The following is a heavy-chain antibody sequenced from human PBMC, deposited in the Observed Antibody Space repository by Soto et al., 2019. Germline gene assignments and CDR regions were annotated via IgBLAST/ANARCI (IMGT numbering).Heavy chain of an antibody. D-gene: IGHD6-13*01. V-gene: IGHV4-59*01. CDR1: GGSISSYY. CDR3: ARYSSSWLLFDY. J-gene: IGHJ4*02. Sequence: KASETLSLTCTVAGGSISSYYCGWIRQPPGKGLEWIGYIYYSGSTNYNPSLKSRVTISGDTSKNQFSLKLSSVTAADTAVYYCARYSSSWLLFDYWGQGTLVTVSS. CDR2: IYYSGST.